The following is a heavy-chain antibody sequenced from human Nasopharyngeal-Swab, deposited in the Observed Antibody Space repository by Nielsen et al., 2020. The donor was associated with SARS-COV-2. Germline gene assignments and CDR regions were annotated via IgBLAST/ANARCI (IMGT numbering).Heavy chain of an antibody. J-gene: IGHJ6*03. D-gene: IGHD2-2*01. Sequence: PGKGLEWIGSIYYSGSTYYNPPLKSRVTISVDTSKNQFSLKLSSVTAADTAVYYCARRPNCSSTSCSYYYYMDVWGKGTTVTVSS. V-gene: IGHV4-39*01. CDR3: ARRPNCSSTSCSYYYYMDV. CDR2: IYYSGST.